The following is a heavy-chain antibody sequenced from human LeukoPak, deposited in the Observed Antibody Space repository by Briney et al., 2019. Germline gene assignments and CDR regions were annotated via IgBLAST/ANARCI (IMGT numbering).Heavy chain of an antibody. CDR1: GFTCSNAW. CDR2: IKSKTDGGTT. Sequence: PGGSVRLSCADCGFTCSNAWMRWVRQAPGKGLEWGGGIKSKTDGGTTDYAAPVNGRFSISRADSTHTLYLQMNSLNTEDTAVYYCTTGWDTYDYWGQGTLVTVSS. CDR3: TTGWDTYDY. D-gene: IGHD1-26*01. J-gene: IGHJ4*02. V-gene: IGHV3-15*01.